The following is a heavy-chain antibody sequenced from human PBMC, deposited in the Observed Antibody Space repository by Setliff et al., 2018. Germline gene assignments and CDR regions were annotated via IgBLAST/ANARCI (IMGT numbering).Heavy chain of an antibody. Sequence: ASVKVSCKASGYTFTSYGISWVRQAPGQGLEWMGWISAYNGNTNYAQKFQGRVTMTRDTSISTAYMELSRLRSDDTAVYYCARVRSSSWLVVNWFDPWGQGTLVTVSS. CDR2: ISAYNGNT. V-gene: IGHV1-18*01. J-gene: IGHJ5*02. CDR3: ARVRSSSWLVVNWFDP. D-gene: IGHD6-13*01. CDR1: GYTFTSYG.